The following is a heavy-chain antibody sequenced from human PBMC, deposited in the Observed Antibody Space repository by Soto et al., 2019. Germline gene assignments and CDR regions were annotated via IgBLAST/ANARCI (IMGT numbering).Heavy chain of an antibody. CDR2: IRFDGTDE. CDR3: AGDGIGGTAFRGCLDY. V-gene: IGHV3-33*01. Sequence: QVLLVESGGGVAQPGRSLRLSCAASKSIFTGYGMHWVRQTPGKGLEWVAVIRFDGTDEHYADSVKGRFTISRDNSKNMLYLQMNSLRVEDTALYYCAGDGIGGTAFRGCLDYWGQGTLVTVSS. CDR1: KSIFTGYG. J-gene: IGHJ4*02. D-gene: IGHD1-1*01.